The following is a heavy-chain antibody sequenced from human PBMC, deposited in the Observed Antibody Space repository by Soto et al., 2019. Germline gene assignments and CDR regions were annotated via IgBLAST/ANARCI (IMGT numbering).Heavy chain of an antibody. D-gene: IGHD2-2*01. CDR2: IIPILGIA. CDR1: GGTFSSYT. J-gene: IGHJ4*02. Sequence: SVKVSCKASGGTFSSYTISWVRQAPGQGLEWMGRIIPILGIANYAQKFQGRVTITADKSTSTAYMELSSLRSEDTAVYYCAIGYCSSTSCQAVFDYWGQGTLVTVSS. CDR3: AIGYCSSTSCQAVFDY. V-gene: IGHV1-69*02.